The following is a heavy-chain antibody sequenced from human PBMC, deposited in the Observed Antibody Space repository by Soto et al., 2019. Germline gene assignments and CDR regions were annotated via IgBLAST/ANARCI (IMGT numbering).Heavy chain of an antibody. CDR2: ISPSGSTI. V-gene: IGHV3-48*03. Sequence: GGSRILYCAASGFTFSRDEMNWVRQAPGKGLEWISYISPSGSTIYYADSVKFLFTISRDNAKNSLYLQMNSLRAEDTAVYYCARELAAAGSFDYWGQGTLVTVSS. CDR3: ARELAAAGSFDY. CDR1: GFTFSRDE. D-gene: IGHD6-13*01. J-gene: IGHJ4*02.